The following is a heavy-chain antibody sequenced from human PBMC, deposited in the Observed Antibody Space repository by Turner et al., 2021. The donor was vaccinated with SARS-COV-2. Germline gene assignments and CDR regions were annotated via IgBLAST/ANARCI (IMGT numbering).Heavy chain of an antibody. CDR2: ISYSGST. CDR1: GGSISSSDYY. D-gene: IGHD5-18*01. CDR3: ASTVWLRGAFDM. Sequence: QLQLQESAPGLVKPSETLPLTCPVSGGSISSSDYYWGWIRQPSGKGLEWMVSISYSGSTCYNPSLKSLVTKSVDTSKNQFSLKLSSVTAADTAVYYCASTVWLRGAFDMWGQGTMVTVSS. V-gene: IGHV4-39*01. J-gene: IGHJ3*02.